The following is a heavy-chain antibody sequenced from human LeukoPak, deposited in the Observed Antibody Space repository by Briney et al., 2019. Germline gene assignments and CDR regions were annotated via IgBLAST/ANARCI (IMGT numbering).Heavy chain of an antibody. J-gene: IGHJ4*01. CDR2: LSYDGSNK. CDR1: GYTFSHQA. Sequence: PGMSLRLPCAASGYTFSHQAMHWARQAPGKGLEWVAVLSYDGSNKYYADSVRGRFTISRDNSKNTLYLQMNSLRTEDTAVFYWARSPRSRAERQLGEFDYGGQGTHVTVSS. D-gene: IGHD6-13*01. CDR3: ARSPRSRAERQLGEFDY. V-gene: IGHV3-30*04.